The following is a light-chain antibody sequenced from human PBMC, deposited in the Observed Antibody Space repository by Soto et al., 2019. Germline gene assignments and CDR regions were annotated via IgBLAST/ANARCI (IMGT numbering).Light chain of an antibody. CDR2: QAS. J-gene: IGKJ4*02. CDR3: QQYNSYSIT. CDR1: QSISYW. V-gene: IGKV1-5*03. Sequence: DIQMTQSPSTLSASVGDRLTITCRASQSISYWLAWYQQKPGKAPTVLIYQASTLESGVPSRFSGSGSGTEFTLTISSLQPDDFATYYCQQYNSYSITFGGGTKVEIK.